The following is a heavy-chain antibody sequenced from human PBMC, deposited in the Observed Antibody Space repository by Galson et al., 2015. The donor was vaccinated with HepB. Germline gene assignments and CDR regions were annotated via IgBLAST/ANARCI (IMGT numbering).Heavy chain of an antibody. Sequence: SLRLSCAASGFTVSSNYMSWVRQAPGKGLEWVSVIYSGGSTYYADSVKGRFTISRDNSKNTLYLQMNSLRAEDTAVYYCARAIGYCSSTSCYRDGMDVWGQGTTVTVSS. V-gene: IGHV3-53*01. J-gene: IGHJ6*02. CDR2: IYSGGST. D-gene: IGHD2-2*02. CDR1: GFTVSSNY. CDR3: ARAIGYCSSTSCYRDGMDV.